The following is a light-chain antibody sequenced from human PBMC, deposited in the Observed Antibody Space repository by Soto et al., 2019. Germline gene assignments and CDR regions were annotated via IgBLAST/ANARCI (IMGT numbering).Light chain of an antibody. J-gene: IGLJ1*01. V-gene: IGLV7-46*01. CDR2: DIA. CDR1: NRGVTTGNY. CDR3: WISYGGNYV. Sequence: QSVVTQEPSVTVSPGETITLTCGSSNRGVTTGNYPCWFRQKPGEAPRALIYDIANILSGIPARFSGSLLGGKASLTLSGAQPEDEAEYFCWISYGGNYVFXSGTKVTVL.